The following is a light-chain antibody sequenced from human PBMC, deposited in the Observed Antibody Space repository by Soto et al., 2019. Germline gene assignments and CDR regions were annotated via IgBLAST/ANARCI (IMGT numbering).Light chain of an antibody. CDR3: QQSYGTPLT. CDR1: QGVSNY. Sequence: DIQMTQSPSTLSVSAGDRATLTCRASQGVSNYLAWYQQKPGKAPKLLIYAASSMPSGIPDRFSGSGSATEFTLTISSLLSEDFATYYCQQSYGTPLTFGHGTKVDIK. J-gene: IGKJ1*01. CDR2: AAS. V-gene: IGKV1-39*01.